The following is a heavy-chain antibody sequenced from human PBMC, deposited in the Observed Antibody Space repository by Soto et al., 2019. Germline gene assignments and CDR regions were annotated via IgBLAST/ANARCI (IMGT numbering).Heavy chain of an antibody. Sequence: QVQLVQSGAEVKKPGASVKVSCKASGYTFTSYAMHWVRQAPGQRLEWMGWINAGNGNTKYSQKFQGRVTITRDTSASTAYMELSTLRAEDTAVYYCARGPGGPDGPGDYWGQGTLVTVSS. D-gene: IGHD2-15*01. CDR1: GYTFTSYA. CDR2: INAGNGNT. CDR3: ARGPGGPDGPGDY. J-gene: IGHJ4*02. V-gene: IGHV1-3*01.